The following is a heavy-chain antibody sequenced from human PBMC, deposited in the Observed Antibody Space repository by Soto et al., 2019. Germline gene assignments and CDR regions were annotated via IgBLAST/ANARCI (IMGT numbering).Heavy chain of an antibody. V-gene: IGHV3-64*01. CDR2: ISSNGGST. Sequence: EVQLVESGGGLVQPGGSLRLSCAASGFTFSSYAMHWVRKAPGKGLEYVSAISSNGGSTYYANSVKGRFTISRDNSKNTLYLQMGSLRAEDMAVYYCARDQVGITMVRGVIITFYGVLDVWGKGTTVTVSS. CDR1: GFTFSSYA. J-gene: IGHJ6*04. CDR3: ARDQVGITMVRGVIITFYGVLDV. D-gene: IGHD3-10*01.